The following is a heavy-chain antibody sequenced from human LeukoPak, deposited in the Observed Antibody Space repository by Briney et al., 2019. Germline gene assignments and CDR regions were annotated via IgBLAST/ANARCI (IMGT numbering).Heavy chain of an antibody. V-gene: IGHV4-34*01. CDR2: INNSGST. CDR3: ARHARWRYCSGGSCYRGGWFDP. J-gene: IGHJ5*02. D-gene: IGHD2-15*01. CDR1: GGPFRVSY. Sequence: SETLPLTCAVYGGPFRVSYWSGIRQPPGKGREWIGEINNSGSTNYNPSLKSRVTISVDTSKNQFSLKLSSVTAADTAVYYCARHARWRYCSGGSCYRGGWFDPWGQGTLVTVSS.